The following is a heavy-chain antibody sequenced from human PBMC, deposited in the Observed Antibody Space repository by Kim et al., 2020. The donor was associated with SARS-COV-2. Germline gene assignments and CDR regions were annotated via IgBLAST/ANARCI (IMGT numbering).Heavy chain of an antibody. J-gene: IGHJ5*02. Sequence: SETLSLTCTVSGGSISSGSYYWSWIRQPAGKGLEWIGRIYTSGSTNYNPSLKSRVTISVDTSKNQFSLKLSSVTAADTAVYYCARDRGGSSWYWFDPWGQGTLVTVSS. V-gene: IGHV4-61*02. CDR2: IYTSGST. D-gene: IGHD6-13*01. CDR3: ARDRGGSSWYWFDP. CDR1: GGSISSGSYY.